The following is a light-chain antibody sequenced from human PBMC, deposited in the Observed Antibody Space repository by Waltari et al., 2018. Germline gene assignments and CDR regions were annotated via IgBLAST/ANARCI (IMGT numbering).Light chain of an antibody. CDR3: QLWESGSDRVV. J-gene: IGLJ2*01. CDR2: YDS. V-gene: IGLV3-21*01. Sequence: SYVLTQPPSVSVAPGKAARITCGGNSIGSRSVHWYQQKPGQAPVLVIYYDSDRPSGIPERISGSKSGNTATLTISRVEAGDEAAYYCQLWESGSDRVVFGAGTKLTVL. CDR1: SIGSRS.